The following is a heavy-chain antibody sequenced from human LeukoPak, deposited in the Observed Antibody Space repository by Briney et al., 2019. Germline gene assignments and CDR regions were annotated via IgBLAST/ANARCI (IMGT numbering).Heavy chain of an antibody. CDR1: GFTFSSYA. V-gene: IGHV3-30-3*01. D-gene: IGHD3-3*01. Sequence: PGGSLRLSCAASGFTFSSYAMHWVRQAPGKGLEGVAVISYDGSNKYYADSVKGRFTISRDNSKNTLYLQMNSLRAEDTAVYYCARDSGLIDYDFWSGFDYWGQGTLVTVSS. CDR2: ISYDGSNK. J-gene: IGHJ4*02. CDR3: ARDSGLIDYDFWSGFDY.